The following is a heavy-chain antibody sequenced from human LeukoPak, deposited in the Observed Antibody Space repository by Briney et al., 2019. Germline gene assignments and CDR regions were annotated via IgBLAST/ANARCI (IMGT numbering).Heavy chain of an antibody. CDR3: ARDKATMASGWFDP. Sequence: SVKVSCKASGGTFSSYAISWVRQAPGQGLEWMGRIIPILGIANYAQKFQGRVTITADKSTSTAYMELSSLRSEDTAVYYCARDKATMASGWFDPWGQGTLVTVSS. J-gene: IGHJ5*02. V-gene: IGHV1-69*04. CDR1: GGTFSSYA. CDR2: IIPILGIA. D-gene: IGHD5-24*01.